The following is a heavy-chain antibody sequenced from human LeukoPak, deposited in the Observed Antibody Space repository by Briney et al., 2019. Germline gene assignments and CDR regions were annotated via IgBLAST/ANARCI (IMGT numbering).Heavy chain of an antibody. D-gene: IGHD3-3*01. J-gene: IGHJ5*02. CDR3: AREKTIFGVVILTWFDP. CDR2: IYYSGST. CDR1: GDSVSGYY. V-gene: IGHV4-59*05. Sequence: PSETLSLTCIVSGDSVSGYYWNWIRQPPGKGLEWIGSIYYSGSTYYDPSLKSRVTISVDTSKNQFSLKLSSVTAADTAVYYCAREKTIFGVVILTWFDPWGQGTLVTVSS.